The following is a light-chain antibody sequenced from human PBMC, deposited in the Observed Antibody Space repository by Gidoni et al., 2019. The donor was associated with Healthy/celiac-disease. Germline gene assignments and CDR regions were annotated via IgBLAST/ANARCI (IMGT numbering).Light chain of an antibody. Sequence: SYVLTQQPSLSLAPGPTARITCGGNNIGSKSVHWYQQTPGQAPVLVVYDDSDRPSGIPEPFSGSNSGNTATLTISRVEAGDEADYYCQVWDSSSDHRVFGGGTKLTVL. CDR3: QVWDSSSDHRV. V-gene: IGLV3-21*02. CDR1: NIGSKS. CDR2: DDS. J-gene: IGLJ3*02.